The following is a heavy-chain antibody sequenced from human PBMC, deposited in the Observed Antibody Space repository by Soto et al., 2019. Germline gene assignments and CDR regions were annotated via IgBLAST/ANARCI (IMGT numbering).Heavy chain of an antibody. Sequence: PSETLSLTCTVSGGSVSSGSYCWSWIRQPPGKGLEWIGYIYYSGSTNYNPSLKSRVTISVDTSKNQFSLKLSSVTAADTAVYYCARSLAAAAHPFFRFDYWGQGTLVTVSS. V-gene: IGHV4-61*01. J-gene: IGHJ4*02. D-gene: IGHD6-13*01. CDR3: ARSLAAAAHPFFRFDY. CDR2: IYYSGST. CDR1: GGSVSSGSYC.